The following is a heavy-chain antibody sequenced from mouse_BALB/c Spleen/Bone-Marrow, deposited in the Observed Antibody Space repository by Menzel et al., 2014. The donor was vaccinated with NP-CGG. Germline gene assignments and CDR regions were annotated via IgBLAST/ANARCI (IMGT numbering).Heavy chain of an antibody. CDR2: INPSTGYT. D-gene: IGHD2-4*01. V-gene: IGHV1-7*01. CDR1: GYTFTSYW. Sequence: VKLVESGTEPAKPGASVKMSCKASGYTFTSYWMHWVKQRPGQGLEWIGYINPSTGYTEFYQNFKDEATLTADKSSSTAYMQLSSLTSEDSAVYYCARSGDYGQFDYWGQGTTLTVSS. J-gene: IGHJ2*01. CDR3: ARSGDYGQFDY.